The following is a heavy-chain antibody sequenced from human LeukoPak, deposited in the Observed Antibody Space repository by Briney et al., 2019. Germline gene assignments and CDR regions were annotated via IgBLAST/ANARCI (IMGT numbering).Heavy chain of an antibody. D-gene: IGHD4-17*01. CDR3: ARDRYGDYVADY. J-gene: IGHJ4*02. CDR2: ISSSSSYI. Sequence: NPGGPLRLSCAASGFTFSSYSMNWVRQAPGKGLEWVSSISSSSSYIYYADSVKGRFTISRDNAKNSLYLQMNSLRAEDTAVYYCARDRYGDYVADYWGQGTLVTVSS. CDR1: GFTFSSYS. V-gene: IGHV3-21*01.